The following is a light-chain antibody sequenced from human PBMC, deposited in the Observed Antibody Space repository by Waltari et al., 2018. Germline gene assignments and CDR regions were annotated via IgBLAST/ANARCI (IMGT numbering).Light chain of an antibody. J-gene: IGLJ3*02. CDR3: SSYADSDNLV. CDR2: EVT. Sequence: QSALTQPPPASGSPGQAVPISCTGTSSHVGGYNSVSWYQQHPGKAPKLMIYEVTKRPSGVPDRFSGSKSGNTASLIVSGLQAEDEADYHCSSYADSDNLVFGGGTKLTVL. V-gene: IGLV2-8*01. CDR1: SSHVGGYNS.